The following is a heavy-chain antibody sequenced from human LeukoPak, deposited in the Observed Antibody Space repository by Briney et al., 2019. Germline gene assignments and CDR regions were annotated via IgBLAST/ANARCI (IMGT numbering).Heavy chain of an antibody. V-gene: IGHV1-2*06. Sequence: ASVKVSCKASGYTFTGYHMHWVRQAPGQGLEWMGRINPNSGDTNYAQNFQGRVTMTRDTSISTAYMELSRLRSDDTAVYYCARGGRIGYAIETYWGQGTLVTVSS. CDR2: INPNSGDT. CDR3: ARGGRIGYAIETY. D-gene: IGHD5-18*01. CDR1: GYTFTGYH. J-gene: IGHJ4*02.